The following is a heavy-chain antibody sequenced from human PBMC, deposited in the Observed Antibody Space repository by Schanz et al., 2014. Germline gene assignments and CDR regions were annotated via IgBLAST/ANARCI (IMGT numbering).Heavy chain of an antibody. J-gene: IGHJ5*02. CDR1: GVSISSTNW. V-gene: IGHV4-4*02. CDR2: IIHDGGT. CDR3: ARVKQGCSDTSCVLDP. D-gene: IGHD2-2*01. Sequence: QVQLQESGPGLVKPSGTLSLTCAVSGVSISSTNWWHWVRQSPGKGLEWLGEIIHDGGTNYNPSRGSRVPISLDKSENQFSLELTSVTAADTALYFCARVKQGCSDTSCVLDPWGQGTLVTVSP.